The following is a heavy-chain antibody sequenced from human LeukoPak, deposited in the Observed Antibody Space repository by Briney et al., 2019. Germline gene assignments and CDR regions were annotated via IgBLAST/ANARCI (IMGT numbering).Heavy chain of an antibody. CDR2: ISSSSSYI. CDR3: ARDKPLAAHNWFDP. V-gene: IGHV3-21*01. D-gene: IGHD6-13*01. Sequence: KTGGSLRLSCAASGFTFSSYSMNWVRQAPGKGLEWVSSISSSSSYIYYADSVKGRFTISRDNAKNSLYLQMNSLGAEDTAVYYCARDKPLAAHNWFDPWGQGTLVTVSS. CDR1: GFTFSSYS. J-gene: IGHJ5*02.